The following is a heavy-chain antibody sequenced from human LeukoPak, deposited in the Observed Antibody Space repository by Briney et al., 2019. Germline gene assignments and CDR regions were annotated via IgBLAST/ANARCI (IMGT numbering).Heavy chain of an antibody. CDR1: GGTFKDYV. CDR2: IIPVFDQA. D-gene: IGHD3-10*01. J-gene: IGHJ4*02. Sequence: GSSVKVSFKASGGTFKDYVITWVRQAPGQGLEWVGGIIPVFDQAKYAQSFQGRVTITADESTTTAYMELSSLKSEDTAVFFCGTGSYLRGFDYWGQGTLITVSS. V-gene: IGHV1-69*01. CDR3: GTGSYLRGFDY.